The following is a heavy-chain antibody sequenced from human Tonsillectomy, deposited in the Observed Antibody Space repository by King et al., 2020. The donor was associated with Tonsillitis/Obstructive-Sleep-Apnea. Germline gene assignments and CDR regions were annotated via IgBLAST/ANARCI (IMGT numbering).Heavy chain of an antibody. CDR3: AKEQGSSRYYFDY. J-gene: IGHJ4*02. D-gene: IGHD6-13*01. CDR1: GFTFSSYA. V-gene: IGHV3-23*04. Sequence: VQLVGSGGGLVQPGGSLRLSCEASGFTFSSYAMSWVRQAPGKGLEWVSSITGSDKRTHYADSVKGRFTISRDNSKNTLYLQTIGLRAEDTAVYYCAKEQGSSRYYFDYWGQGTLVTVSS. CDR2: ITGSDKRT.